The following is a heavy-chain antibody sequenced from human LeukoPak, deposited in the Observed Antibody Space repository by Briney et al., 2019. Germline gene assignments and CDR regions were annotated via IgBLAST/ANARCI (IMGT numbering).Heavy chain of an antibody. CDR3: ARGHCSSTSCHVY. CDR1: GGSFSGYY. CDR2: INHSGST. D-gene: IGHD2-2*01. V-gene: IGHV4-34*01. Sequence: SETLSLTCAVYGGSFSGYYWSWIRQPPGKGLEWIGEINHSGSTNYNPSLKSRVTISVDTSKNQFSLKLSSVTAADTAVYYCARGHCSSTSCHVYWGQGTLVTVSS. J-gene: IGHJ4*02.